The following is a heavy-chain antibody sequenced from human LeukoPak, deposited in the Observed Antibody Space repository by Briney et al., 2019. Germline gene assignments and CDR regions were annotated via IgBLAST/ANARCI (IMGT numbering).Heavy chain of an antibody. CDR1: GFTFSSYA. J-gene: IGHJ4*02. CDR3: ASYHQGDYYDSSGTFDY. Sequence: GGSLRLSCAASGFTFSSYAMHWVRQAPGKGLEYVSAISSNGGSTYYANSVKGRFTISRDNSKNTLYLQMGSLRAEDTAVYYCASYHQGDYYDSSGTFDYWGQGTLVTVSS. D-gene: IGHD3-22*01. V-gene: IGHV3-64*01. CDR2: ISSNGGST.